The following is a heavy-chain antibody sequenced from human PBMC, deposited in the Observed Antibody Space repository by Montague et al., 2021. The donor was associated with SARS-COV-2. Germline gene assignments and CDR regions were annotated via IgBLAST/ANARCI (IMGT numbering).Heavy chain of an antibody. CDR2: IYYSGST. V-gene: IGHV4-31*03. CDR3: ARASGKKTIFGVVISYFDY. CDR1: GGSISSGCYY. Sequence: TLSLTCTVSGGSISSGCYYWSWIRQHPGKGLDWIGYIYYSGSTYYNPSLKSRVTISVDTSKNQFSLKLSSVTAADTAVYYCARASGKKTIFGVVISYFDYWGQGTLVTVSS. J-gene: IGHJ4*02. D-gene: IGHD3-3*01.